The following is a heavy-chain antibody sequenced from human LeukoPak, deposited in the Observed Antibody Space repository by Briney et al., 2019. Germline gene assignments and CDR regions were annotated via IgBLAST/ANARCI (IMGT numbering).Heavy chain of an antibody. CDR2: IYYSGST. V-gene: IGHV4-30-4*01. Sequence: SETLSLTCTVSGGSISSGDYYWSWIRQPPGKGLEWIGYIYYSGSTYYNPSLKSRVTISVDTSKNQFSLKLSSVTAADTAVYYCAREMRGVIGYFDYWGQGTLVTVSS. J-gene: IGHJ4*02. CDR1: GGSISSGDYY. CDR3: AREMRGVIGYFDY. D-gene: IGHD3-10*01.